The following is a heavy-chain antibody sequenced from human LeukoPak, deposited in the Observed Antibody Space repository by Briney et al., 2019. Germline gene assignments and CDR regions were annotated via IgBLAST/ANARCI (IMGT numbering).Heavy chain of an antibody. Sequence: GESLKISCKGSGYSFSTYWIGWVRPMPGKGLEWMGVIYPGDSDTRYSPSFQGQVTISADKSISTAYLQWSSLKASDTAMYYCARPPISREDCWGQGTLVTVSS. CDR1: GYSFSTYW. CDR2: IYPGDSDT. D-gene: IGHD1-26*01. V-gene: IGHV5-51*01. J-gene: IGHJ4*02. CDR3: ARPPISREDC.